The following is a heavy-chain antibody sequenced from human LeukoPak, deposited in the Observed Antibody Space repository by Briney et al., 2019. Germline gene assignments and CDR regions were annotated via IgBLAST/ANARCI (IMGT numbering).Heavy chain of an antibody. CDR1: GVSISSRNW. V-gene: IGHV4-4*02. Sequence: PSGTLSLTCEVSGVSISSRNWWSWVRQPPGKGLEWIGQIYHSGSTNYNPPLKSRVTISVDKSKNHFSLRLSSVTAADTAVYYCARKNDSGYSLNYWGQGTLVTVSS. J-gene: IGHJ4*02. CDR3: ARKNDSGYSLNY. CDR2: IYHSGST. D-gene: IGHD3-22*01.